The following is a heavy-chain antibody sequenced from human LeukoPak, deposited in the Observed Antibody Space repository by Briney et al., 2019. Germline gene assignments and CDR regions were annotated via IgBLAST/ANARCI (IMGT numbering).Heavy chain of an antibody. CDR2: IYPGDSDT. V-gene: IGHV5-51*01. Sequence: GESLKISCKGSGYSFTSYWIGWVRQMPGKGLEWMGVIYPGDSDTTYSPSFQGQVTISADKSISTAYLQWSSLKASDTAMYYCARPQMGYCSSTSCSDAFDIWGQGTMVTVSS. CDR3: ARPQMGYCSSTSCSDAFDI. J-gene: IGHJ3*02. D-gene: IGHD2-2*01. CDR1: GYSFTSYW.